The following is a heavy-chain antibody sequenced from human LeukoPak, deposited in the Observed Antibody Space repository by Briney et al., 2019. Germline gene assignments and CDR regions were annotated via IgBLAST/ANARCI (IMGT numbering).Heavy chain of an antibody. CDR1: GFTFRSYW. D-gene: IGHD3/OR15-3a*01. V-gene: IGHV3-74*01. Sequence: GGSLRLSCAASGFTFRSYWMHWVRQAPGKGLVWVSRINSDGSSTSYADSVKGRFTISRDNAKNTLYLEMNSLRAEDTALYYCAKEGGTRGTFDVWGQGTMVTVSS. CDR3: AKEGGTRGTFDV. J-gene: IGHJ3*01. CDR2: INSDGSST.